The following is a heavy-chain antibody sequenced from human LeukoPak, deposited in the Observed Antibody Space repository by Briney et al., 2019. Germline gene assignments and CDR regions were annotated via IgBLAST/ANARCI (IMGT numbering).Heavy chain of an antibody. CDR2: ISYDGSNK. Sequence: GGSLRLSCAASGFTFSSYAMSWVRQAPGKGLEWVAVISYDGSNKYYADSVKGRFTISRDNSKNTLYLQMNSLRAEDTAVYYCARTDYGDYFDYWGQGTLVTVSS. CDR3: ARTDYGDYFDY. J-gene: IGHJ4*02. D-gene: IGHD4-17*01. V-gene: IGHV3-30-3*01. CDR1: GFTFSSYA.